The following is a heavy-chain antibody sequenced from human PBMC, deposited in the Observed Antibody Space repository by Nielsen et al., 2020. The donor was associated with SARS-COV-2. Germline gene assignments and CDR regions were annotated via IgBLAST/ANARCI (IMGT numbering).Heavy chain of an antibody. CDR1: GFTFSTYS. CDR3: SGFYYESSGFDY. CDR2: ISYSSGTTI. J-gene: IGHJ4*02. Sequence: GESLKISCAASGFTFSTYSMNWVRQSPGKGLEWVSYISYSSGTTIYYADSVKGRFTISRDNAKNSLFLQMNSLRDDDTAVYFCSGFYYESSGFDYWGQGTLVTVSS. V-gene: IGHV3-48*02. D-gene: IGHD3-22*01.